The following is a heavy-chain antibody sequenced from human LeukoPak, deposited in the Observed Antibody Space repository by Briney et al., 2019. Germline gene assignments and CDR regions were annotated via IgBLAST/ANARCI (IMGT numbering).Heavy chain of an antibody. J-gene: IGHJ5*02. CDR2: ISAYNGNT. D-gene: IGHD1-20*01. CDR1: GYTFTGYY. V-gene: IGHV1-18*04. CDR3: ARVVSITGIWTDYNWFDP. Sequence: GASVKVSCKASGYTFTGYYMHWVRQAPGQGLEWMGWISAYNGNTNYAQKLQGRVTMTTDTSTSTAYMELRSLRSDDTAVYYCARVVSITGIWTDYNWFDPWGQGTLVTVSS.